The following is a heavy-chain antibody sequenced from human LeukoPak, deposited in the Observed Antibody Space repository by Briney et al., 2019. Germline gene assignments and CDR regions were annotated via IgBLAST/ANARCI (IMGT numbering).Heavy chain of an antibody. CDR2: ISTYNGNT. CDR3: ARGGPRNQYYYAMDV. D-gene: IGHD3-16*01. V-gene: IGHV1-18*01. Sequence: GASVKVSCKASGYTFTYHGIFWVRQAPGQGLECLGWISTYNGNTVYAHNLQGRVTMTTDTSTRTVYLDLKNLRSNDTAVYYCARGGPRNQYYYAMDVWGHGTTVTVSS. J-gene: IGHJ6*02. CDR1: GYTFTYHG.